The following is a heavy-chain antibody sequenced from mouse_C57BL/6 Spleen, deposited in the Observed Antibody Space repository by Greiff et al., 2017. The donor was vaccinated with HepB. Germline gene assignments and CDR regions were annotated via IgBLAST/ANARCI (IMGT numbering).Heavy chain of an antibody. D-gene: IGHD1-1*01. CDR1: GYTFTSYW. CDR3: ARTNYGSGYFDY. Sequence: QVQLQQPGAELVRPGSSVKLSCKASGYTFTSYWMHWVKQRPIQGLEWIGNIDPSDSETHYNQKFKDKATLTVDKSSSTAYMQLSSLTSEDSAVYYGARTNYGSGYFDYWGQGTTLTVSS. V-gene: IGHV1-52*01. CDR2: IDPSDSET. J-gene: IGHJ2*01.